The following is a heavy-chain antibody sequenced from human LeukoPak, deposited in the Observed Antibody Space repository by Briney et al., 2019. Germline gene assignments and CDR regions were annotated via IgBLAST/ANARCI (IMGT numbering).Heavy chain of an antibody. CDR1: GFTFSSYA. J-gene: IGHJ6*03. CDR3: ARDPLGWIASGYMDV. Sequence: GGSLRLSCAASGFTFSSYAIHWVRQAPGKGLEWVSYISSSGSTIYYADSVKGRFTISRDNAKNSLYLQMNSLRAEDTAVYYCARDPLGWIASGYMDVWGKGTTVTVSS. CDR2: ISSSGSTI. V-gene: IGHV3-48*04. D-gene: IGHD2-21*01.